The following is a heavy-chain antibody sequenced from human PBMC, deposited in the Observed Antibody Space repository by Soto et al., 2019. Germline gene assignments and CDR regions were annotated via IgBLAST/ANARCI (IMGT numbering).Heavy chain of an antibody. J-gene: IGHJ4*02. V-gene: IGHV4-59*12. Sequence: PSETLSITCTVSGGSISSYYWSWIRQPPGKGLEWIGYIYYSGSTNYNPSLKSRVTISVDTSKNQFSLKLSSVTATDTAVYYCAREGDSSSSFDYWGQGTLVTVSS. CDR3: AREGDSSSSFDY. CDR1: GGSISSYY. D-gene: IGHD6-6*01. CDR2: IYYSGST.